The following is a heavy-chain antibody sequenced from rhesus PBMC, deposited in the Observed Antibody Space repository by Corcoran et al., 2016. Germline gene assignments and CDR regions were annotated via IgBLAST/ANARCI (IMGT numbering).Heavy chain of an antibody. CDR2: ISNGGCSK. Sequence: EVQLVESGGGLVQPGGSLRLSCAASGFTFSTYGMSWVRPAPGKGLEWVSFISNGGCSKYYADSVKVRFTISRDNSKNTLSLQMNSRRAEDTAVYYCAKQYEDDYGYYYWTDYWGQGVLVTVSS. V-gene: IGHV3S5*01. CDR1: GFTFSTYG. J-gene: IGHJ4*01. D-gene: IGHD3-9*01. CDR3: AKQYEDDYGYYYWTDY.